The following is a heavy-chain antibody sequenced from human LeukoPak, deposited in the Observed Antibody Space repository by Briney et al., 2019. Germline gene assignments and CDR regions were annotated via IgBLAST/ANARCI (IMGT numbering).Heavy chain of an antibody. CDR3: AKVKSSLTLIGA. J-gene: IGHJ5*02. V-gene: IGHV3-23*01. Sequence: GGSLRLSCAASGFLFSRLAMCWVRQAPGKGLEWVSSISGAGDIAHYAESVKGRFTISRDNSGNTLYVQMDSLRAEDTAVYYCAKVKSSLTLIGAWGQGTLVTVSS. D-gene: IGHD2-8*01. CDR1: GFLFSRLA. CDR2: ISGAGDIA.